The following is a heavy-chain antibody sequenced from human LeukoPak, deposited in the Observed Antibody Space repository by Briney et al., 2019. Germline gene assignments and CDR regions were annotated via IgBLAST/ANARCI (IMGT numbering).Heavy chain of an antibody. CDR2: TSTDGSST. V-gene: IGHV3-43*02. J-gene: IGHJ6*02. CDR1: GPKFDDSA. CDR3: SGVINLVREGVLYFYCGMDV. D-gene: IGHD3-10*01. Sequence: GRSLRPACVASGPKFDDSAMHWDRQPPGDGLEWDSPTSTDGSSTFSADSVKGRFSISRENRKNSLYLQMLSLKSEDTAVYYCSGVINLVREGVLYFYCGMDVWGQGTTVIVSS.